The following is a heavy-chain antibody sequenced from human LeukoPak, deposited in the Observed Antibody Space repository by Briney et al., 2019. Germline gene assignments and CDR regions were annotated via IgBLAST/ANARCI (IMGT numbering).Heavy chain of an antibody. CDR2: ISGSGGST. CDR3: AKCSGSTCWTYFDY. V-gene: IGHV3-23*01. Sequence: GGSLRLSCAASGFTFSSYAMSWVRQAPGKGLEWVSAISGSGGSTYYAGSVKGRFTISRDNSKNTLYLQMNSLRAEDTAVYYCAKCSGSTCWTYFDYWGQGTLVTVSS. CDR1: GFTFSSYA. J-gene: IGHJ4*02. D-gene: IGHD2-15*01.